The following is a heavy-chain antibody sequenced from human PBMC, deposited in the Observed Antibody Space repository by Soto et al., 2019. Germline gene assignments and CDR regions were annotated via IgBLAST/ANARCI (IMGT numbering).Heavy chain of an antibody. V-gene: IGHV4-34*01. D-gene: IGHD3-10*01. CDR2: INHSGST. J-gene: IGHJ5*02. Sequence: SETLSLTCAVYGGSFSGYYWSWIRQPPGKGLEWIGEINHSGSTNYNPSLKSRVTISVDTSKNQFSLKLSSVTAADTAVYYCARILAYSGSGSYYRKSIRWFDPWGQGTLVTVSS. CDR1: GGSFSGYY. CDR3: ARILAYSGSGSYYRKSIRWFDP.